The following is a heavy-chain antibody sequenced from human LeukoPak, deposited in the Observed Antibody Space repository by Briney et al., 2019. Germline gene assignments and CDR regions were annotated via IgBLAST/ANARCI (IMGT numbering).Heavy chain of an antibody. J-gene: IGHJ6*02. CDR2: IYYSGST. CDR3: ARLVVVTALNCYYYYGMDV. Sequence: SETLSLTCTVSGGSISSSSYYWGWIRQPPGKGLEWIGSIYYSGSTYYNPSLKSRVTISVDTSKNQFSLKLSSVTAADTAVYYCARLVVVTALNCYYYYGMDVWGQGTTVTVSS. D-gene: IGHD2-21*02. CDR1: GGSISSSSYY. V-gene: IGHV4-39*01.